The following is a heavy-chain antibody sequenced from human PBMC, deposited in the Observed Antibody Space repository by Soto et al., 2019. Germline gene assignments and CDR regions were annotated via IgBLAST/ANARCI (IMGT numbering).Heavy chain of an antibody. CDR2: IIPIFGTA. D-gene: IGHD3-16*01. Sequence: QVQLVQSGAEVKKPGSSVKVSCKASGGTFSSYAISWVRQAPGQGLEWMGGIIPIFGTANYAQKFQGRVTITADEPTTTAYMGVRSWRCEDTAVYYWGGGGGGGGQGTLVTVSS. CDR3: GGGGGG. CDR1: GGTFSSYA. V-gene: IGHV1-69*12. J-gene: IGHJ4*02.